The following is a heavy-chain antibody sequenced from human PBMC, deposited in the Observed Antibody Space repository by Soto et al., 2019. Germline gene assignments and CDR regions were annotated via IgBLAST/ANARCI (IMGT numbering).Heavy chain of an antibody. CDR3: AKPRIYDNNEYHRDGFDV. J-gene: IGHJ3*01. D-gene: IGHD3-22*01. CDR1: GFPFWTYS. CDR2: ISGSGTAT. Sequence: EVKLLESGGGLVQRGGYMRLSCEASGFPFWTYSMSGVRQAPRKGREWVSGISGSGTATYYTDSVKCRFTVSRDNSQDTLVLQRNTLRVEDTAVYYCAKPRIYDNNEYHRDGFDVWGPGTAVTVSS. V-gene: IGHV3-23*01.